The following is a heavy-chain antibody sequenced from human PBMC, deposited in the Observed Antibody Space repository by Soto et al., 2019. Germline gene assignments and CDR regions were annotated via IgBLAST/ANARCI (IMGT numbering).Heavy chain of an antibody. V-gene: IGHV4-61*01. Sequence: PSETLSLTCNVSSGSVSSASYYWSWIRQPPGKGLEWIGYIYNSGSTNYNPSLKSRVTISADTSKNQFSLKLSSVTAADTAVYYCARDLIMGVAGKVFDYWGQGTLVTVSS. D-gene: IGHD6-19*01. CDR2: IYNSGST. J-gene: IGHJ4*02. CDR1: SGSVSSASYY. CDR3: ARDLIMGVAGKVFDY.